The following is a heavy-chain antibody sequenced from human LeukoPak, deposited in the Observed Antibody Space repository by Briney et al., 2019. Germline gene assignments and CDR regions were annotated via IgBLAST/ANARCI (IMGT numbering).Heavy chain of an antibody. D-gene: IGHD3-22*01. V-gene: IGHV3-53*01. CDR1: GFTVSSNY. J-gene: IGHJ4*02. Sequence: GSLRLSCAASGFTVSSNYMSWVRQAPGKGLEWVSVVYSGGSTYYADSVKGRFTISRDNSKNTLYLQMNSLRAEDTAVYYCAREGEDYYDSSGYYFDYWGQGTLVTVSS. CDR3: AREGEDYYDSSGYYFDY. CDR2: VYSGGST.